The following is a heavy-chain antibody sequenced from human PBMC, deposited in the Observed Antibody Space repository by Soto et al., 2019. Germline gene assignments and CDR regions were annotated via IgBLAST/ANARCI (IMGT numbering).Heavy chain of an antibody. CDR2: ISSSSSYI. CDR1: GFTFGSYS. D-gene: IGHD2-21*02. Sequence: PGGSLRLSCAASGFTFGSYSMNWARQAPGKGLEWVSSISSSSSYIYYADSVKGRFTISRDNAKNSLYLQMNSLRAEDTAVYYCARDNLAYCGGDCYVGAFDIWGQGTMVTVSS. CDR3: ARDNLAYCGGDCYVGAFDI. J-gene: IGHJ3*02. V-gene: IGHV3-21*01.